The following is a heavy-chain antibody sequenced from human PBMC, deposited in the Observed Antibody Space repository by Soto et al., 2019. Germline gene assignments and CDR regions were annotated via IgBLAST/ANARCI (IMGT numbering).Heavy chain of an antibody. CDR2: MSANSGNT. CDR1: GYPFINYD. CDR3: ASYQTWVNGMDV. Sequence: GASVKVYCKASGYPFINYDINWVRQATGQGLEWMGWMSANSGNTGYAQKFQGRVTMTRNTSISTAYMELSSLRSEDTAVYYCASYQTWVNGMDVWGQGTTVTVSS. J-gene: IGHJ6*02. V-gene: IGHV1-8*02. D-gene: IGHD2-2*01.